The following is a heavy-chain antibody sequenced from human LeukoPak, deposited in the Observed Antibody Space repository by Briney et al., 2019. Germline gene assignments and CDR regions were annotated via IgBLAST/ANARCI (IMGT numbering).Heavy chain of an antibody. CDR2: ISGSGGST. Sequence: GGSLRLSCAASGFTFSSYAMSWVRQAPGKGLEWVSAISGSGGSTYYADSVKGRFTISRDNSKNTLYLQMNSLRAEDTAVYYCAKTVRVRAYYYDSSGSLDYWGQGTLVTVSS. CDR1: GFTFSSYA. V-gene: IGHV3-23*01. D-gene: IGHD3-22*01. J-gene: IGHJ4*02. CDR3: AKTVRVRAYYYDSSGSLDY.